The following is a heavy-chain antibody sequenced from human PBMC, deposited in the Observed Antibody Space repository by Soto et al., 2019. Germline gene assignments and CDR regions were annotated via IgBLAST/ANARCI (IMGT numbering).Heavy chain of an antibody. J-gene: IGHJ4*02. D-gene: IGHD2-15*01. CDR1: GVTFSSYG. CDR3: TRLCYENRAAASCIDY. CDR2: ICKNGSNK. Sequence: GGSLRLSCAVSGVTFSSYGMHWVRQAPGKGLEWVAGICKNGSNKYYADSVKGRFTISRDNSKNTLFLQMNSLRAEDTAVYYCTRLCYENRAAASCIDYWGQGTLVTVSS. V-gene: IGHV3-33*08.